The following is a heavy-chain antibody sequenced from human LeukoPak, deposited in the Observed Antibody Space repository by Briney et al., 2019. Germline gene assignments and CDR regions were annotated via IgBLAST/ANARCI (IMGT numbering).Heavy chain of an antibody. V-gene: IGHV4-4*09. J-gene: IGHJ6*03. Sequence: WETLSLTCTVSGVSISSYYRSWVRQPPGKGLGWIGYIYTSGRNNYNPSRKRRVTISVDTSKNHFSLKLSSVTAADTAVYYCARAGGIAARRVYYYYMDVWGKGTPVTVSS. CDR3: ARAGGIAARRVYYYYMDV. D-gene: IGHD6-6*01. CDR1: GVSISSYY. CDR2: IYTSGRN.